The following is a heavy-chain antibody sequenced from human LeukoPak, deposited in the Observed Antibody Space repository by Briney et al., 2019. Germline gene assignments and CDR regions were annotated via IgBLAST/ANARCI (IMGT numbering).Heavy chain of an antibody. CDR3: AKVPLMAVAAYYFDY. CDR1: GFTFSSYA. J-gene: IGHJ4*02. V-gene: IGHV3-23*01. CDR2: ISGSGGST. Sequence: GGSLRLSCAASGFTFSSYAMSWVRQAPGKGLEWVSAISGSGGSTYYADSVKGRFTISRDNSKNTLYLQMNSLRAEDTAVYYCAKVPLMAVAAYYFDYWGQGTLVTVSS. D-gene: IGHD6-19*01.